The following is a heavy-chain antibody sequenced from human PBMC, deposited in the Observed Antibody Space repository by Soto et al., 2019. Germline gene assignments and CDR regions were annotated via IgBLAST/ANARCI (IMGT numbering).Heavy chain of an antibody. CDR3: ARGTPYGFDI. CDR2: MSPDTGNA. CDR1: GYPFSTYD. Sequence: QVQLVQSGAEMRKPGASVKVSCKASGYPFSTYDINWVRQATGQGLEWMGWMSPDTGNAGYAQKFQGRVTMTRDTSTSTAYMELSSLKSDDTAVYYCARGTPYGFDIWGQGTVLTISS. V-gene: IGHV1-8*01. J-gene: IGHJ3*02.